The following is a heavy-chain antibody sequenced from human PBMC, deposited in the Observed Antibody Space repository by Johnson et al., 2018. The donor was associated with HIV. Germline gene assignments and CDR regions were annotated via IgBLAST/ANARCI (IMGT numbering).Heavy chain of an antibody. CDR2: INWNGGST. CDR1: GFTFSYYG. CDR3: ARDSSSWRPSGAFDI. Sequence: VQLVESGGGLVQPGRSLRLSCAASGFTFSYYGIHWVRQAPGKGLEWVSGINWNGGSTGYADFVKGRFTISRDNAKNSLYLQMNSLRAEDTAVYYCARDSSSWRPSGAFDIWGQGTMVTVSS. D-gene: IGHD6-13*01. J-gene: IGHJ3*02. V-gene: IGHV3-20*04.